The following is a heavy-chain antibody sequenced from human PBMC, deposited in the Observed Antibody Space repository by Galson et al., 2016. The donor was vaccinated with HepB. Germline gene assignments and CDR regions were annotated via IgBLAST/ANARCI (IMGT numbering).Heavy chain of an antibody. CDR3: AKDLDIVVVPSAIDY. CDR2: ISGSGDRR. V-gene: IGHV3-23*01. Sequence: LRLSCAASGFTFSRYAMSWVRQAPGKGLEWVSVISGSGDRRYYADSVKGRFIISRDNSKNTVYLQMNSLRVEDTAVYYCAKDLDIVVVPSAIDYWGQGTLVAVSA. D-gene: IGHD2-2*01. J-gene: IGHJ4*02. CDR1: GFTFSRYA.